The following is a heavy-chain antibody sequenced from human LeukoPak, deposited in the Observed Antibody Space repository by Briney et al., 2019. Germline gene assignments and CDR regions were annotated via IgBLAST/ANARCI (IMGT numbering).Heavy chain of an antibody. CDR3: ATVYKRIAVAGTSDI. CDR1: GFTFSSYA. D-gene: IGHD6-19*01. CDR2: ISGSGGST. Sequence: GGSLRLSCAASGFTFSSYAVSWVRQAPGKGLEWVSAISGSGGSTYYADSVKGRFTISRDNSKNTLYLQMNSLRAEDTAVYYCATVYKRIAVAGTSDIWGQGTMVTVSS. V-gene: IGHV3-23*01. J-gene: IGHJ3*02.